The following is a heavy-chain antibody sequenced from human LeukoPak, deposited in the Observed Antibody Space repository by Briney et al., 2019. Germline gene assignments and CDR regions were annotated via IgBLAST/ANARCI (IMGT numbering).Heavy chain of an antibody. V-gene: IGHV3-64*01. Sequence: QTGGSLRLSCAASGFTFSSYAMHWVRQAPGKGLEYVSAISSNGGSTYYANSVKGRFTISRDNSKNTLYLQMGSLRAEDMAVYYCARGSNRRAFDIWGQGTMVTVSS. J-gene: IGHJ3*02. CDR2: ISSNGGST. CDR1: GFTFSSYA. CDR3: ARGSNRRAFDI.